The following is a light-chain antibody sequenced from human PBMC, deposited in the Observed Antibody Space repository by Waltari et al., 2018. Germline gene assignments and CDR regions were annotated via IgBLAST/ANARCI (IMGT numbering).Light chain of an antibody. CDR2: RAS. CDR3: QQYNGYWT. Sequence: DIQMTQSPSTLSASVGDRVTITCRASQRISVWLAWYQQKPGKAPTLLVYRASSLESGVPSRFSGSGSGTEFTLTISSLQPDDFATYYCQQYNGYWTFGQGTKVEIK. J-gene: IGKJ1*01. V-gene: IGKV1-5*03. CDR1: QRISVW.